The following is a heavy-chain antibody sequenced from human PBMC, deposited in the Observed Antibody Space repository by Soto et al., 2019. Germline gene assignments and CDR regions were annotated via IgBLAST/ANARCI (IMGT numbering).Heavy chain of an antibody. J-gene: IGHJ4*02. CDR3: ARDGVRRDSGWPGLDY. V-gene: IGHV3-33*01. D-gene: IGHD6-25*01. CDR1: GFTFSSYG. CDR2: IWYDGSNK. Sequence: QVQLVESGGGVVQPGRSLRLSCAASGFTFSSYGMHWVRQAPGKGLEWVAVIWYDGSNKYYADSVKGRFTISRDNSKNTLYLQMNSLRAEDTAVYYCARDGVRRDSGWPGLDYWGQGTLVTVSS.